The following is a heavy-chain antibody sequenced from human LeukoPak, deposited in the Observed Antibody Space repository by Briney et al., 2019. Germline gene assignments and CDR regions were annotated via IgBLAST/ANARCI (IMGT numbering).Heavy chain of an antibody. J-gene: IGHJ6*03. V-gene: IGHV3-30*04. D-gene: IGHD6-6*01. CDR1: GFTFSTFP. CDR3: ARVGRVSIYPSYMDV. Sequence: GTSLTLSCEASGFTFSTFPMHWVRQTPDKGLEWVAVISDDGRDVYYADSVKGRFTISRDNSKNTLYLQMHSVSPEDTAVVYCARVGRVSIYPSYMDVWGKGTTVTVSS. CDR2: ISDDGRDV.